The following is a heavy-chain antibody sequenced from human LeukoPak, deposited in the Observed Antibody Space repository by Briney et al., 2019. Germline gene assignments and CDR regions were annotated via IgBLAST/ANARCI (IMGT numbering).Heavy chain of an antibody. J-gene: IGHJ4*02. V-gene: IGHV3-7*01. Sequence: GGSLRLSCAASGFTFSDYWMNWVRQAPGKGLEWVANIKEEGSEKYYVDSVRGRFTISRDNAKNSLYLQMNSLRAEDSAVYYCARYHWNDVAYWGQGTLVTVSS. CDR2: IKEEGSEK. CDR3: ARYHWNDVAY. CDR1: GFTFSDYW. D-gene: IGHD1-1*01.